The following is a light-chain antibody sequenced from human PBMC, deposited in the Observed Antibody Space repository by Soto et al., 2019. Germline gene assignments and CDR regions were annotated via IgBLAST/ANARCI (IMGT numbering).Light chain of an antibody. Sequence: QSVLTQPPSVSGAPGQRVTVSCTGSSSNIGAGFDVHWYQQLPGTAPRLLIYGNSNRPSGVPDRFSGSKSGTSAFLAITGLQAEDEADYYCQSFDSSLSGWLFGGGTKVTVL. V-gene: IGLV1-40*01. CDR2: GNS. J-gene: IGLJ3*02. CDR1: SSNIGAGFD. CDR3: QSFDSSLSGWL.